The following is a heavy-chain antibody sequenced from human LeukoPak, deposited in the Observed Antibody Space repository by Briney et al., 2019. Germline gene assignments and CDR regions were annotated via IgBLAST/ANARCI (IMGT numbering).Heavy chain of an antibody. CDR2: IWYDGSNK. J-gene: IGHJ6*02. V-gene: IGHV3-33*01. CDR1: GFTFSRNG. Sequence: PGGSLRLSCVASGFTFSRNGMHWVRQAPGKGLEWVAVIWYDGSNKYYADSVKGRFTISRDNSKNTLYLKMNSPRAEDTAVYYCASGRLNYFYAMDIWGQGTTVTVSS. CDR3: ASGRLNYFYAMDI.